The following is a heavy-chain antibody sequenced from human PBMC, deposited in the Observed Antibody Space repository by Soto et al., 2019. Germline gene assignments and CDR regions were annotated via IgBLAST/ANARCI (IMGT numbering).Heavy chain of an antibody. V-gene: IGHV1-46*03. D-gene: IGHD6-13*01. CDR1: GYTFTSYY. CDR3: ARAKGQQLLYFDY. CDR2: INPSGGST. Sequence: QVQLVQSGAEVKKPGASVKVSCKASGYTFTSYYMHWVRQAPGQGLEWMGIINPSGGSTSYAQQVQGRVTMTRDTSTTTVYMELSSLRSEDTAVYYCARAKGQQLLYFDYWGQGTLVTVSS. J-gene: IGHJ4*02.